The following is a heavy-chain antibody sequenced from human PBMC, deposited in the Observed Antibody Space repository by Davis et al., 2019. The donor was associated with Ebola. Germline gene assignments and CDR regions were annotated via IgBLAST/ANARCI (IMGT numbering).Heavy chain of an antibody. CDR3: AREMATGFDY. V-gene: IGHV3-21*01. CDR1: GFTFSSYS. J-gene: IGHJ4*02. CDR2: ISSSSSYI. D-gene: IGHD5-24*01. Sequence: GESLKISCAASGFTFSSYSMNWVRQAPGKGLEWVSSISSSSSYIYYADSVKGRFTISRDNAKNSLYLQMNSLRAEDTAVYYCAREMATGFDYWGQGTLVTVSS.